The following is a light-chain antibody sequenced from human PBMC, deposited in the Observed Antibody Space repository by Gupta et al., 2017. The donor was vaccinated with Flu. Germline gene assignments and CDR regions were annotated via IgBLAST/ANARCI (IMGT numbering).Light chain of an antibody. CDR1: VLAKKY. CDR3: YSAADNNWV. V-gene: IGLV3-27*01. Sequence: SYELPQPSSVSVSPGQTARITCSGDVLAKKYARWFQKKPGQAPVMVIYKGSERPSGLPERFSGSSSGTTVTLTISGAQVEDEADYYCYSAADNNWVFGGGTKLTVL. CDR2: KGS. J-gene: IGLJ3*02.